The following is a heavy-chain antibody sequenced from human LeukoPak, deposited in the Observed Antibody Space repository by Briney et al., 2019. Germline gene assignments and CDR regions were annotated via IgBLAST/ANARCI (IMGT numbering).Heavy chain of an antibody. CDR3: AKQLGYCSDGSCYFPY. D-gene: IGHD2-15*01. Sequence: PGGSLRLSCAASGFTFDDYAMHWVRQAPGKGLEWVSGISWNSGSIGYADPVKGRFTISRDNSKSTLCLQMNSLRAEDTAVYYCAKQLGYCSDGSCYFPYWGQGTLVTVSS. CDR1: GFTFDDYA. J-gene: IGHJ4*02. V-gene: IGHV3-9*01. CDR2: ISWNSGSI.